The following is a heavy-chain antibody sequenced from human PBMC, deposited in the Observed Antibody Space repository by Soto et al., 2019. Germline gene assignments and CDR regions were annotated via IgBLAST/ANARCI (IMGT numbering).Heavy chain of an antibody. Sequence: GGSLRLSCTGSGFTFADYTMGWVRQAPGKGLEWVGLIRSEANGGTTHYAASVHGGFIISRDDSRGIAFLQMNNLKSEDTAVYYCTRVGKFDYWGQGTPVTVSS. D-gene: IGHD1-26*01. CDR3: TRVGKFDY. J-gene: IGHJ4*02. CDR1: GFTFADYT. V-gene: IGHV3-49*04. CDR2: IRSEANGGTT.